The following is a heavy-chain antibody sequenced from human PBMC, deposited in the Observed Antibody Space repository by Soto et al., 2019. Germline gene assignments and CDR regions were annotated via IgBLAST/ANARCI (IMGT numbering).Heavy chain of an antibody. J-gene: IGHJ4*02. CDR2: ISHYETKK. D-gene: IGHD1-26*01. CDR3: AKDWVGGSNRYQLDK. V-gene: IGHV3-30*18. Sequence: HPGGSLRLSCATSGFSFSDYGMHWVRQAPGKGLEWVAVISHYETKKYFEDSVKGRFTISRDNSKNTVYLQLNSLRPEDTAVYYCAKDWVGGSNRYQLDKWGQGTLVTVSS. CDR1: GFSFSDYG.